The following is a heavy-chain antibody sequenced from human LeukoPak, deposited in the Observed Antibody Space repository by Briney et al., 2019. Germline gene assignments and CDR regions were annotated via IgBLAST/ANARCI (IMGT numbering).Heavy chain of an antibody. CDR3: ARWAYCSGGSCLWEGFAY. CDR2: IIPIFGTA. J-gene: IGHJ4*02. Sequence: ASVTVSFKASGGTFSSYAISWVRQAPGQGLEWMGGIIPIFGTANYAQKFQGRVTITTDESTSTAYMELSSLRSEDTAVYYCARWAYCSGGSCLWEGFAYWGQGTLVTVSS. D-gene: IGHD2-15*01. V-gene: IGHV1-69*05. CDR1: GGTFSSYA.